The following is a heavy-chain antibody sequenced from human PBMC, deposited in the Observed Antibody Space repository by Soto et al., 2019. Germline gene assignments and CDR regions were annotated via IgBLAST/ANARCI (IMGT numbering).Heavy chain of an antibody. J-gene: IGHJ6*02. CDR2: ISAYNGNT. V-gene: IGHV1-18*01. Sequence: GASVKVSCTASGYTFTSYGISWVRQAPGQGLEWMGWISAYNGNTNYAQKFQGRVTITADKSTSTAYMELSSLRSEDTAVYYCARVDIVGATSDYYGMDVWGQGTTVTVSS. D-gene: IGHD1-26*01. CDR3: ARVDIVGATSDYYGMDV. CDR1: GYTFTSYG.